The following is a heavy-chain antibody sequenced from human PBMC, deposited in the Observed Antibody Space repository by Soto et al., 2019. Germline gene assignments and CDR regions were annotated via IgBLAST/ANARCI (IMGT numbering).Heavy chain of an antibody. V-gene: IGHV1-69*04. CDR2: IIPILGGA. D-gene: IGHD4-17*01. J-gene: IGHJ6*03. Sequence: QVQLVQSGAEVKKPGSSVKVSCKAAGDTFSNHTISWVRQAPGQGLEWMGRIIPILGGANYAQKFQGRITNNAYKSTSTVYMELSSLRSADTAVYYCARVAEMDTVSKGYYYYMDVWGKGTTVTVSS. CDR3: ARVAEMDTVSKGYYYYMDV. CDR1: GDTFSNHT.